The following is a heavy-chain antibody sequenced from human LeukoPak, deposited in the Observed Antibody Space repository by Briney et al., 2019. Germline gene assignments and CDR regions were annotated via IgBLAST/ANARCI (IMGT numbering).Heavy chain of an antibody. CDR1: GGSFSGYY. D-gene: IGHD3-22*01. V-gene: IGHV4-34*01. CDR2: IYHSGRT. CDR3: ARRRIYYYDSSGYREFDAFDI. J-gene: IGHJ3*02. Sequence: PSETLSLTCAVYGGSFSGYYWGWIRQPPGKGLEWIGSIYHSGRTFYNPSLKSRVTISVDTSKNQFSLKLSSVTAADTAVYYCARRRIYYYDSSGYREFDAFDIWGQGTMVTVSS.